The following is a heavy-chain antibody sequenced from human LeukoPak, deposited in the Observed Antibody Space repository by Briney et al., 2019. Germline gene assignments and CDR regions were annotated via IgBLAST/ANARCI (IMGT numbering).Heavy chain of an antibody. V-gene: IGHV3-74*01. CDR1: GFTFSNYW. CDR2: INSDGSST. Sequence: GGSLRLSCAATGFTFSNYWMHWVRQAPGKGLVWVSRINSDGSSTIYADSVKGRLTISRDNAKNTLYLQMNSLRAEDTAVYCCARGVAAIGKSPDYWGQGTLVTVSS. CDR3: ARGVAAIGKSPDY. D-gene: IGHD1-1*01. J-gene: IGHJ4*02.